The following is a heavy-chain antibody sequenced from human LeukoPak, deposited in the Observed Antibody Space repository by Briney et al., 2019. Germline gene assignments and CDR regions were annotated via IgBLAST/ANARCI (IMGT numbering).Heavy chain of an antibody. D-gene: IGHD6-19*01. J-gene: IGHJ4*02. V-gene: IGHV4-34*01. CDR1: GGSFSGYY. CDR3: ARQVAVAGTGDY. CDR2: INHSGST. Sequence: PSETLSLTCAVYGGSFSGYYWSWIRQPPGKGLEWIGEINHSGSTNYNPSLKSRVTISVDTSKNQFSLKLSSVTAADTAVYYCARQVAVAGTGDYWGQGTLVTVSS.